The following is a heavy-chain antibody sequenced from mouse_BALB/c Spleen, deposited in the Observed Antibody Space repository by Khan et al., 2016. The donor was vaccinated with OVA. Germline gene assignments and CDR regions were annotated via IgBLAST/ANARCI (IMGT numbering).Heavy chain of an antibody. CDR1: GYIFTNYM. V-gene: IGHV1-4*01. Sequence: QVRLQQSGAELARPGASVKMSCKASGYIFTNYMMHWVKQRPGQGLEWIGDINPSNDYSNYNQNFKDKATLTADKSSSTAYMQLSSLTYEDTAVYYCARGGYGSFGFWGQGTLVTVSA. CDR2: INPSNDYS. CDR3: ARGGYGSFGF. J-gene: IGHJ3*01. D-gene: IGHD1-1*01.